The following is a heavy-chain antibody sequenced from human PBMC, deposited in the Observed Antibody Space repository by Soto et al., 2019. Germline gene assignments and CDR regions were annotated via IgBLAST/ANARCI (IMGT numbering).Heavy chain of an antibody. CDR1: GGSVESSSYY. CDR3: ARAPVGLDTISYFDY. V-gene: IGHV4-39*07. Sequence: TSETLSLTCSVTGGSVESSSYYWAWIRQPPGQGLEWIGYIYNGGSTYYRPSLESRMHMSLDATRNHYSLRLTSVTAADTAVYFCARAPVGLDTISYFDYWGQGKLVTVSS. D-gene: IGHD3-3*01. CDR2: IYNGGST. J-gene: IGHJ4*02.